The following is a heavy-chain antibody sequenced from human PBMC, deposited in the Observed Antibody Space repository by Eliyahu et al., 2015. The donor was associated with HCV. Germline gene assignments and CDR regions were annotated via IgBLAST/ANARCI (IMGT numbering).Heavy chain of an antibody. V-gene: IGHV1-69*04. Sequence: QVQLVQSGAEVKKPGSSVKVSCKASGGTFSSYAISWVRQAPGQGLEWMGRIIPILGIANYAQKFQGRVTITADKSTSTAYMELSSLRSEDTAVYYCARVRTLGRSWEYYFDYWGQGTLVTVSS. D-gene: IGHD1-26*01. J-gene: IGHJ4*02. CDR2: IIPILGIA. CDR3: ARVRTLGRSWEYYFDY. CDR1: GGTFSSYA.